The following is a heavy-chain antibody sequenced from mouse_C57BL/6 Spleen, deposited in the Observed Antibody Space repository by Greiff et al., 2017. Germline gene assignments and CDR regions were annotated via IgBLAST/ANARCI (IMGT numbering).Heavy chain of an antibody. J-gene: IGHJ3*01. CDR2: IYPGSGST. V-gene: IGHV1-55*01. D-gene: IGHD1-1*01. CDR1: GYTFTSYW. Sequence: QVQLQQPGAELVKPGASVKMSCKASGYTFTSYWITWVKQRPGQGLEWIGDIYPGSGSTNYNEKFKSKATLTVDTSSSTAYMQRSSLTSEDSAVYYCARREGSSYGWFAYWGQGTLVTVSA. CDR3: ARREGSSYGWFAY.